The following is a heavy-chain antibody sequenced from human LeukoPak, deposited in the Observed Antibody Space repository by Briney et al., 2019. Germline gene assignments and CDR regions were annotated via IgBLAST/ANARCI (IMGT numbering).Heavy chain of an antibody. CDR2: INHSGST. Sequence: SETLSLTCAVYGGSFSGYYWSWIRQPPGKGLEWIVEINHSGSTNYNPSLKSRVTISVDTSKNQFSLKLSSVTAADTAVYYCARQTYYYDSSGYPYYFDYWGQGTLVTVSS. D-gene: IGHD3-22*01. V-gene: IGHV4-34*01. J-gene: IGHJ4*02. CDR1: GGSFSGYY. CDR3: ARQTYYYDSSGYPYYFDY.